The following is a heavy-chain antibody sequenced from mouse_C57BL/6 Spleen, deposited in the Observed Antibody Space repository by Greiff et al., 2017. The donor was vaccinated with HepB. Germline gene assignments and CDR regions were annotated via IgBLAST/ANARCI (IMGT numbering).Heavy chain of an antibody. D-gene: IGHD1-1*01. V-gene: IGHV5-17*03. J-gene: IGHJ2*01. CDR3: ARRLTGFDY. CDR1: GFTFSDYG. CDR2: ISDGGSYT. Sequence: EVKLVESGGGLVKPGGSLKLSCAASGFTFSDYGMHWVRQAPEKGLEWVAYISDGGSYTYYPDNVKGRFTISRDNAKNNLYLQMSHLKSEDTAMYYCARRLTGFDYWGQGTTLTVSS.